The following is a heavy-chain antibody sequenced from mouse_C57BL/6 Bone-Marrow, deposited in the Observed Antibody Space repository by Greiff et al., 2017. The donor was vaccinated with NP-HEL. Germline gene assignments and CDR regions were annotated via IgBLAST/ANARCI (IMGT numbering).Heavy chain of an antibody. CDR2: IWSGGST. D-gene: IGHD2-3*01. V-gene: IGHV2-2*01. J-gene: IGHJ4*01. Sequence: QVQLQQSGPGLVQPSQSLSITCTVSGFSLTSYGVHWVRQSPGKGLEWLGVIWSGGSTDYNAAFISRLSISKDNSKSQVFFKMNSLQADDTAIYYCATYDGYYVGYAMDYWGQGTSVTVSS. CDR3: ATYDGYYVGYAMDY. CDR1: GFSLTSYG.